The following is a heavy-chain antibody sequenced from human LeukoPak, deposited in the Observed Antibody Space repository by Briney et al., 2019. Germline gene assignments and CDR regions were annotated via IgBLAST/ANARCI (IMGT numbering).Heavy chain of an antibody. CDR2: ISSSGSTI. D-gene: IGHD4-17*01. V-gene: IGHV3-48*03. CDR1: GFTFSSYE. CDR3: AKEIYGDSTGGRFHH. J-gene: IGHJ1*01. Sequence: GGSLRLSCAASGFTFSSYEMNWVRQAPGKGLEWVSYISSSGSTIYYADSVKGRFTISRDNAKNSLYLQMNSLRAEDTAVYYCAKEIYGDSTGGRFHHWGQGTLVTVSS.